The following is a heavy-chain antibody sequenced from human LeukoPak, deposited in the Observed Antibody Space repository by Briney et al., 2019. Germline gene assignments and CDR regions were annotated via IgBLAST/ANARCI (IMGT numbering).Heavy chain of an antibody. CDR3: AKRSTKYGSGSYSGADAFDI. Sequence: PGGSLRLSCAASGFTFSSYAMSWVRQAPGKGLEWVSAISGSGGSTYYADSVKGRFTISRDNSKNTLYLQMNSLRAEDTAVYYCAKRSTKYGSGSYSGADAFDIWGQGTMVTVSS. V-gene: IGHV3-23*01. J-gene: IGHJ3*02. CDR2: ISGSGGST. CDR1: GFTFSSYA. D-gene: IGHD3-10*01.